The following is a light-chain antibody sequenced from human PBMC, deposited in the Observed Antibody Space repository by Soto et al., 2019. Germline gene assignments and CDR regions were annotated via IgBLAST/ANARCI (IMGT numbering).Light chain of an antibody. CDR1: SSNIGSDY. CDR3: GAWDKSLTGGV. J-gene: IGLJ2*01. Sequence: QPVLTQPPSVSAAPGQKVTISCSGSSSNIGSDYVSWYQQLPGAAPKLLIYENYERPSGIPDRFSGSKSGTSATLAITGLQTGDEADYYCGAWDKSLTGGVFGGGTKVTVL. V-gene: IGLV1-51*02. CDR2: ENY.